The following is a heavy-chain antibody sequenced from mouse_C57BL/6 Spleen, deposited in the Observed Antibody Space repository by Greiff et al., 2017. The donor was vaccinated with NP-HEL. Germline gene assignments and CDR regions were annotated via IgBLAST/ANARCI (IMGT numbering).Heavy chain of an antibody. CDR2: INPNYGTT. CDR1: GYSFTDYN. D-gene: IGHD1-1*01. Sequence: VQLKESGPELVKPGASVKISCKASGYSFTDYNMNWVKQSNGKSLEWIGVINPNYGTTSYNQKFKGKATLTVDQSSSTAYMQLNSLTSEDSAVYYCARVGTTVVEDYAMDYWGQGTSVTVSS. J-gene: IGHJ4*01. CDR3: ARVGTTVVEDYAMDY. V-gene: IGHV1-39*01.